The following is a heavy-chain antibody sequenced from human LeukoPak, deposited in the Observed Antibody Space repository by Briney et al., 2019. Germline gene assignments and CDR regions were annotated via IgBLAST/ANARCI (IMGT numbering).Heavy chain of an antibody. D-gene: IGHD3-10*01. CDR2: ISISGSHI. J-gene: IGHJ6*03. CDR3: ARGKYYNSGSYSGLMDV. CDR1: GVTFNNYG. Sequence: AGALRLSCAVSGVTFNNYGMNWVRQAPREGLGWVSYISISGSHIYYGDSPKGRFTISRDNAKNSLYLQMNSLRPEDTAVYYCARGKYYNSGSYSGLMDVWGKGTTVTVSS. V-gene: IGHV3-21*05.